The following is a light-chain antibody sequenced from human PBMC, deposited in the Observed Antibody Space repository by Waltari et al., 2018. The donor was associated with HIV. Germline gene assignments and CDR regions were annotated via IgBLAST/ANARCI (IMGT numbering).Light chain of an antibody. CDR3: QQRRAWPIT. Sequence: ELVLTQSPVTLSFSVGERATVSCRASQSVFTYFAWYHQRPGQPPRLLIYDASNRATGIPPRFSASGSGTDFNLTISGLESEDFGLYFCQQRRAWPITFGQGTKVEIK. J-gene: IGKJ2*01. V-gene: IGKV3-11*01. CDR1: QSVFTY. CDR2: DAS.